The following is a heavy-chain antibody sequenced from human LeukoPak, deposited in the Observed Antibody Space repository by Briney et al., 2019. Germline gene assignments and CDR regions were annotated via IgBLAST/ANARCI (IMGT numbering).Heavy chain of an antibody. CDR1: GFTFSSYS. D-gene: IGHD4-23*01. J-gene: IGHJ4*02. CDR2: ISSSSYI. CDR3: ARDYGGNSGYFDY. V-gene: IGHV3-21*01. Sequence: KPGGSLRLSCAASGFTFSSYSMNWVRQAPGKGLEWVSSISSSSYIYYADSVKGRFTISRDNAKNSLYLQMNSLRAEDTAVYYCARDYGGNSGYFDYWGQGTLVTVSS.